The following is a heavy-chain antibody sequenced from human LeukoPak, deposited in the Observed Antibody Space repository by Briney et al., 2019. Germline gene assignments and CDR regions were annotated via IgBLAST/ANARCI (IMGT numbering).Heavy chain of an antibody. J-gene: IGHJ5*02. CDR3: ARDTAMDNWFDP. V-gene: IGHV1-46*01. D-gene: IGHD5-18*01. Sequence: ASVKVSCKASGYTFTSYYMHWVRQAPGQGLEWMGIINPSGGSTSYAQKFQGRVTMTRDMSTSTVYMELSSLRSEDTAVYYCARDTAMDNWFDPWGQGTLVTVSS. CDR2: INPSGGST. CDR1: GYTFTSYY.